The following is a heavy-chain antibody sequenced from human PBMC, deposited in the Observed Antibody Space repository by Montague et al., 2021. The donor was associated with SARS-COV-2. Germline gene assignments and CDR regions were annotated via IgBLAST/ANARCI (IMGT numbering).Heavy chain of an antibody. V-gene: IGHV4-59*12. CDR3: ARDGYNAHQNYWYFDL. D-gene: IGHD5-24*01. Sequence: SETLSLTCTVSGASISTYYWSWIRQPPGKGLEWLGYIYYSGSTTYSPSLKSRVTISVDTSKNQFSLKLSSVTAADTAVYYCARDGYNAHQNYWYFDLWGRGTLVTVSS. CDR1: GASISTYY. CDR2: IYYSGST. J-gene: IGHJ2*01.